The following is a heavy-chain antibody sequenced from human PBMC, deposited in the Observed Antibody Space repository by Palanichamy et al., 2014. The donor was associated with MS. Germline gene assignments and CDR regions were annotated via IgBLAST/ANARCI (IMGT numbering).Heavy chain of an antibody. V-gene: IGHV3-43D*03. CDR2: ISWDGGST. D-gene: IGHD3-16*01. CDR3: AKGGGSTWSLGAYYFHY. CDR1: GFTFDDYA. Sequence: EVHLVESGGVVVQPGGSLRPSCAASGFTFDDYAMHWVRQAPGKGLEWVSLISWDGGSTSYADSVKGRFTISRDNSKNSLYLQMNSLRAEDTAFYYCAKGGGSTWSLGAYYFHYWGQGTLVTVSS. J-gene: IGHJ4*02.